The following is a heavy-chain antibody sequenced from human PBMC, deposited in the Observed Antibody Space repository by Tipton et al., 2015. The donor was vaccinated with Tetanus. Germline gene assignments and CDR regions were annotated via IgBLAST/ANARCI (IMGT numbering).Heavy chain of an antibody. CDR2: ILPIFGTT. CDR1: GGTFTSYA. Sequence: QLVQSGAEVKKPRSSVKVSCKASGGTFTSYAFSWVRQAPGQGLEWMGTILPIFGTTNYAQKFQGRVTITADKSTRTVYMELSSLRSGDTAIYYSARDYDGSEPYDYWGQGTLVTVSS. J-gene: IGHJ4*01. CDR3: ARDYDGSEPYDY. D-gene: IGHD3-10*01. V-gene: IGHV1-69*06.